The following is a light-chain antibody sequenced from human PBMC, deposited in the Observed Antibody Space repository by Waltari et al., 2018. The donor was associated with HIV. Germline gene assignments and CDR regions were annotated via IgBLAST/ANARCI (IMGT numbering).Light chain of an antibody. J-gene: IGLJ1*01. V-gene: IGLV2-14*02. CDR2: NVR. CDR3: QAWDSSTGV. CDR1: DLDIGTYDL. Sequence: QSALTPPAPVSGSPGQSITISCTGSDLDIGTYDLVSWYQQSPGKAPKLLLYNVRRRPSGIPERFSGSNSGNTATLTISGTQAMDEADYYCQAWDSSTGVFGTGTKVTVL.